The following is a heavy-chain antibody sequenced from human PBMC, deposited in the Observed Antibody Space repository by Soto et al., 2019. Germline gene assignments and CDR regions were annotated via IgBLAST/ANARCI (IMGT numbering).Heavy chain of an antibody. CDR3: TSRHYGDYVRPFFEY. Sequence: EVQLVESGGGLVQPGGSLKLSCVASGFTFSGSALHWVRQASGKGLEWVGRIRSKANSYATAYAASVKGRFTVSRDDSKNTAYLQMNSLKTEDTAVYYSTSRHYGDYVRPFFEYWGQGTLVTVSS. V-gene: IGHV3-73*01. D-gene: IGHD4-17*01. J-gene: IGHJ4*02. CDR1: GFTFSGSA. CDR2: IRSKANSYAT.